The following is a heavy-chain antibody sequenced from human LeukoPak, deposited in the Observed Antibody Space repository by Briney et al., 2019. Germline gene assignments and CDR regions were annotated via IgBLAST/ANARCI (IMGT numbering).Heavy chain of an antibody. D-gene: IGHD3-3*01. CDR3: VREGPVRFLEQIDY. CDR1: SYSISRGYY. V-gene: IGHV4-38-2*02. CDR2: IHHGGST. J-gene: IGHJ4*02. Sequence: SETLSPTCTVSSYSISRGYYWGWIRQSPGKGLEWIGNIHHGGSTSYNPSLKSRVTISLDMSKNQFSLKLNSVTAADTAVYYCVREGPVRFLEQIDYWGQGTLVTVSS.